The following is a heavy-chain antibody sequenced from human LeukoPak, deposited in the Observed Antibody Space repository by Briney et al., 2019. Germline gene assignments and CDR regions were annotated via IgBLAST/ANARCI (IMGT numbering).Heavy chain of an antibody. CDR1: GGSISSGGYS. D-gene: IGHD3-3*01. CDR2: IYYSGST. V-gene: IGHV4-61*08. Sequence: SETLSLTCAVSGGSISSGGYSWSWIRQPPGKGLEWIGYIYYSGSTNYNPSLKSRVTISVDTSKNQFSLKLSSVTAADTAVYYCAGGGDFWSGYYIDYWGQGTLVTVSS. CDR3: AGGGDFWSGYYIDY. J-gene: IGHJ4*02.